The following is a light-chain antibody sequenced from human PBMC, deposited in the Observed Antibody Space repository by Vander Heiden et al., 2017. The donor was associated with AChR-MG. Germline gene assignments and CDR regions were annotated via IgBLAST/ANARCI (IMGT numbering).Light chain of an antibody. V-gene: IGKV1-5*03. J-gene: IGKJ1*01. CDR3: QHYNSYSET. Sequence: DIQMTQSPSTLSASVGDRVTITCRASQSIGSWLAWYHQKPGKAPKLLIYKASTLESGVPSRFSGSGSGTEFTLTISSLQPDDFATYYCQHYNSYSETFGQGTKVEIK. CDR2: KAS. CDR1: QSIGSW.